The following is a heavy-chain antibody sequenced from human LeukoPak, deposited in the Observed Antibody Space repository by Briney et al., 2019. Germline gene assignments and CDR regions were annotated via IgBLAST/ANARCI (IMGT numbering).Heavy chain of an antibody. D-gene: IGHD2-21*01. CDR1: GGIFSRYA. J-gene: IGHJ4*02. CDR2: ISAYNGNT. V-gene: IGHV1-18*01. CDR3: AREQGARGGDCYDY. Sequence: ASVKVSCKASGGIFSRYAINWVRQVPGQGLEWMGWISAYNGNTNYAQKLQGRVTMTTDTSTSTAYMELRSLRSDDTAVYYCAREQGARGGDCYDYWGQGTLVTVSS.